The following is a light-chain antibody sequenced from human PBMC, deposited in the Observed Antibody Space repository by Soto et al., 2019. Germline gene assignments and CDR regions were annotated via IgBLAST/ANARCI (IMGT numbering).Light chain of an antibody. CDR3: AAWDDSLNGQV. CDR1: SSNIGSNT. Sequence: QSVLTQPPSASGTPGQRVTISCSGSSSNIGSNTVSWYQQLPGTAPNHLIYSNNQRPSGVPDRFSGSKSGTSASLAISGLQSEDEADYYCAAWDDSLNGQVFGTGTKLTVL. V-gene: IGLV1-44*01. CDR2: SNN. J-gene: IGLJ1*01.